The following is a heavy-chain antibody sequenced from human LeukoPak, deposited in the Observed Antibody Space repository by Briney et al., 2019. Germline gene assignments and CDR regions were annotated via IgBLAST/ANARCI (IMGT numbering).Heavy chain of an antibody. CDR3: AKDWDYYGSGSYSDY. CDR1: GFTFSSYA. CDR2: ISGSGGST. V-gene: IGHV3-23*01. D-gene: IGHD3-10*01. J-gene: IGHJ4*02. Sequence: PGGSLRLSCAASGFTFSSYAMRWVRQAPGKGLEWVSSISGSGGSTYYADSVKGRFTISRDNSKNTLYLQMNSQRAEDTAVYYCAKDWDYYGSGSYSDYWGQGTLVTVSS.